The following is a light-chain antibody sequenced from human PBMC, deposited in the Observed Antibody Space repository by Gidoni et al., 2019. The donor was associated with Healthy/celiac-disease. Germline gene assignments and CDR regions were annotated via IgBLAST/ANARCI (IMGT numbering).Light chain of an antibody. CDR3: QQYGSSPGT. J-gene: IGKJ1*01. CDR2: GAS. Sequence: EIVLTQSPGTLSLSPGERATLSCSASQSVSSSYLAWYQQKPGQAPRLLIYGASSRATGIPDRFSGSGSGTDFTLTISRLEPEDFAVYYCQQYGSSPGTFGQXDQGGNQT. CDR1: QSVSSSY. V-gene: IGKV3-20*01.